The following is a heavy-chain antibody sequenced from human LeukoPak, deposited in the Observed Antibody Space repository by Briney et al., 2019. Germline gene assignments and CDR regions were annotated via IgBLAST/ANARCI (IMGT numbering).Heavy chain of an antibody. CDR3: AKVYRYYDSSGYYSH. J-gene: IGHJ4*02. V-gene: IGHV3-9*01. CDR2: ISWNSGSI. D-gene: IGHD3-22*01. CDR1: GFTFDDYA. Sequence: GGSLRLSCAASGFTFDDYAMHWVRHAPGKGLEWVSGISWNSGSIGYADSVKGRFTISRDNAKNSLYLQMNSLRAEDTALYYCAKVYRYYDSSGYYSHWGQGTQVTVSS.